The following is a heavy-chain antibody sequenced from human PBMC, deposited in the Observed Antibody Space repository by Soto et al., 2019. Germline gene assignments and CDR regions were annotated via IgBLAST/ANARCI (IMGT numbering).Heavy chain of an antibody. V-gene: IGHV4-31*03. CDR1: GGSISSGGYY. D-gene: IGHD3-22*01. CDR2: IYYSGST. J-gene: IGHJ4*02. Sequence: SETLSLTCTVSGGSISSGGYYWSWIRQHPGKGLEWIGYIYYSGSTYYNPSLKSRVTISVDTSKNQFSLKLSSVTAADTAVYYCARVDHDSSGYPLQYWGQGTLVTVSS. CDR3: ARVDHDSSGYPLQY.